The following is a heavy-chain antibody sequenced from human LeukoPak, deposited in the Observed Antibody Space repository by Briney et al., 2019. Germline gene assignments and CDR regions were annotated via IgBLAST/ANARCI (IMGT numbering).Heavy chain of an antibody. V-gene: IGHV4-4*07. Sequence: SETLSLTCTVSGGSISSYYWSWIRQPAGKGLEWIGRFYISGSTNYNPSLKSRVTMSVDTSKNQFSLKLSSVTAADTAVYYCAGQGVAAAGTSRFDYWGQGTLVTVSS. CDR3: AGQGVAAAGTSRFDY. CDR2: FYISGST. D-gene: IGHD6-13*01. CDR1: GGSISSYY. J-gene: IGHJ4*02.